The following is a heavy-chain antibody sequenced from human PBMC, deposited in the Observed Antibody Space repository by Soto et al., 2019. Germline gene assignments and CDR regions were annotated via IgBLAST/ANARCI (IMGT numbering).Heavy chain of an antibody. Sequence: EVEMLASGGGVVQPGESLRLSCVAPDFSFTSYAMTWVRLAPGKGLQWVAALSHDGGNTYYRDSVRGRFTISRDNSKNTLYLQMNSLKGEDTAIYYCAKQTETCVDSAIDFWGLGTQVTVSS. D-gene: IGHD3-9*01. CDR3: AKQTETCVDSAIDF. CDR1: DFSFTSYA. CDR2: LSHDGGNT. J-gene: IGHJ4*02. V-gene: IGHV3-23*01.